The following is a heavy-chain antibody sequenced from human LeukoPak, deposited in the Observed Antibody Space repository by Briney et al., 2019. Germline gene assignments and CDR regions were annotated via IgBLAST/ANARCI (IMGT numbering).Heavy chain of an antibody. CDR3: ARDHNYAFDN. CDR2: IGIDSGNT. J-gene: IGHJ4*02. D-gene: IGHD1-1*01. V-gene: IGHV3-48*01. CDR1: GFPFIEYS. Sequence: PGGSLRLSCTASGFPFIEYSMNWVRQVPGEGLEWISYIGIDSGNTKYADPVRGRFTISADKAKNSLYLQMNSLRVEDTAVYYCARDHNYAFDNWGQGTLVSVAS.